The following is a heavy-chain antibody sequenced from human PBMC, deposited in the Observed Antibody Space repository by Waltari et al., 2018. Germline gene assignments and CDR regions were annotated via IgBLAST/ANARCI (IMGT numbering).Heavy chain of an antibody. CDR3: AREVYGAFDI. V-gene: IGHV4-38-2*02. CDR1: GSSISSGSY. Sequence: QVQLQESGPGLVKPSETMSLTGAVSGSSISSGSYWGWIRQPPGKGLEWIGSIYHSGSTYYNPSLKSRVTISVDTSKNQFSLKLSSVTAADTAVYYCAREVYGAFDIWGQGTMVTVSS. CDR2: IYHSGST. J-gene: IGHJ3*02. D-gene: IGHD1-20*01.